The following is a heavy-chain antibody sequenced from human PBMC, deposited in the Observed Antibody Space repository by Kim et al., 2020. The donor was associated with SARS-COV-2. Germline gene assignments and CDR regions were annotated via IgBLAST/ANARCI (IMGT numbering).Heavy chain of an antibody. CDR1: GFTFSTYG. CDR3: ARGYCGTATCYTGGTYFDS. V-gene: IGHV3-33*01. CDR2: LWYDGSNK. J-gene: IGHJ4*02. D-gene: IGHD2-2*02. Sequence: GGSLRLSCAASGFTFSTYGMHWVRQAPGKGLEWVATLWYDGSNKYYPDSVKGRFTVSRDNSKNTLYLQVNSLRAEDTAVYYCARGYCGTATCYTGGTYFDSWGRGTLVTGSP.